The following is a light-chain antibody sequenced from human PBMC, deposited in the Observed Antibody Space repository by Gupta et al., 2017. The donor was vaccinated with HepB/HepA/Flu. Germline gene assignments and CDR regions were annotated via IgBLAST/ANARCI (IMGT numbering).Light chain of an antibody. J-gene: IGLJ1*01. V-gene: IGLV2-14*03. CDR2: DVS. CDR3: SSYTSSSTPRV. CDR1: ISDVGGYNY. Sequence: HSALTQPASVSGSPGQSITIYCTGTISDVGGYNYVSWYQQHPGKSPKLIIYDVSNRPSGVSNRFSGSKSGNTASLTISGLQAEDEADYYCSSYTSSSTPRVFGTGTKVTVL.